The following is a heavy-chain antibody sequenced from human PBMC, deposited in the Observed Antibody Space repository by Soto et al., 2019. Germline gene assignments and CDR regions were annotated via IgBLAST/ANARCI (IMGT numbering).Heavy chain of an antibody. CDR2: ISHSGGST. V-gene: IGHV3-23*01. J-gene: IGHJ4*02. Sequence: GGSLRLSCVASGFAFSGYAMSWVRQAPGKGLEWVSSISHSGGSTYYLDSVKGRFAISRDNSKNTLYLQMNSLRAEDTAVYYCAKHDYGDYVDFDYWGQGTLVTVSS. CDR1: GFAFSGYA. CDR3: AKHDYGDYVDFDY. D-gene: IGHD4-17*01.